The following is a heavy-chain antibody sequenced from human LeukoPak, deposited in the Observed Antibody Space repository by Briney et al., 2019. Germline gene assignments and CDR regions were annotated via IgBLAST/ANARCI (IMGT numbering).Heavy chain of an antibody. J-gene: IGHJ4*02. CDR1: GFTLSNAW. D-gene: IGHD5-12*01. V-gene: IGHV3-15*01. Sequence: GGSLRLSWVASGFTLSNAWMRWVRQAPGKGLEWLGHIKSNTDGGTTDYATPVKGRFTISRDDSKNTLFLQMNSLKTEDTAVYFCTTGAKWPYFDCWGQGTLVTVSS. CDR2: IKSNTDGGTT. CDR3: TTGAKWPYFDC.